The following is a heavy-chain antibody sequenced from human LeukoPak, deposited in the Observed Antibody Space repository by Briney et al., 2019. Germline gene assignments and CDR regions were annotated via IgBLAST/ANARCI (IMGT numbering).Heavy chain of an antibody. V-gene: IGHV1-3*01. J-gene: IGHJ6*02. Sequence: ASVKVSCKASGYTFTSYAMHWVRQAPGQRLEWMGWINAGNGNTKYSQKFQGRVTITRDTSASTAYMELSSLRSEDTAVYYCARRYYYDSSGYLYYYGMDVWGQGTTVTVSS. D-gene: IGHD3-22*01. CDR1: GYTFTSYA. CDR3: ARRYYYDSSGYLYYYGMDV. CDR2: INAGNGNT.